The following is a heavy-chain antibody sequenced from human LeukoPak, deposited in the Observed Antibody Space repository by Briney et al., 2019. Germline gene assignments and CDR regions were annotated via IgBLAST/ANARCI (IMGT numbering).Heavy chain of an antibody. J-gene: IGHJ1*01. D-gene: IGHD3-22*01. CDR2: IKRETDGGTI. V-gene: IGHV3-15*01. CDR1: GFTLNNAW. Sequence: GGSLRLSCAASGFTLNNAWMSWVRQAPGKGLEWLGRIKRETDGGTIDYAAPVKGRFTVSRDDSRNTLYLQMDSLKIEDTAVYYCTTDRYYDNSELQFQHWGQGTLVTVSS. CDR3: TTDRYYDNSELQFQH.